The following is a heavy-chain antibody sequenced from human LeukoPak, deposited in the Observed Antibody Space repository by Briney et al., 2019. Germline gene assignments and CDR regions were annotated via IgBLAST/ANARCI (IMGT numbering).Heavy chain of an antibody. CDR3: ARGLYYYDPTGDYYFDY. CDR1: GFTFSSYG. Sequence: QPGGSLRLSCAASGFTFSSYGMHWARQAPGKGLEWVAVIWYDGSNKYYADSVKGRFTISRDNSKNTLYLQMNSLRAEDTAVYYCARGLYYYDPTGDYYFDYWGQGTLVTVSS. D-gene: IGHD3-22*01. J-gene: IGHJ4*02. CDR2: IWYDGSNK. V-gene: IGHV3-33*01.